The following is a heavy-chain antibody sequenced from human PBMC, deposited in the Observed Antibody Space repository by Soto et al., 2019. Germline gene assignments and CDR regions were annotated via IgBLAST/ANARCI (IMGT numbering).Heavy chain of an antibody. J-gene: IGHJ3*02. CDR1: GGSMSIGGYY. D-gene: IGHD3-22*01. CDR3: ARVFRYYDSSGYSGDAFDI. Sequence: PSGSLSLSCTVSGGSMSIGGYYWSWIRQHPGKGLEWIGYIYYSGSTYYNPSLKSRVTISVDTSKNQFSLKLSSVTAADTAVYYCARVFRYYDSSGYSGDAFDIWGQGTMVTVSS. CDR2: IYYSGST. V-gene: IGHV4-31*03.